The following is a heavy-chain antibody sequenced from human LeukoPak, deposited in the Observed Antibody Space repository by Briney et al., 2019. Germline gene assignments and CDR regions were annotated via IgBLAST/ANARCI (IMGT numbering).Heavy chain of an antibody. D-gene: IGHD2-21*02. V-gene: IGHV5-51*01. J-gene: IGHJ4*02. CDR1: GYSFSSCW. Sequence: GESLKISCKGSGYSFSSCWIGWVRQMPGKGLEWMGIIYPGDSDTRYSPSFQGQVTISADKSIDTAYPQWNSLKASDTAMYYCALGGDYSGGVCLAEWGQGTLVTVSS. CDR2: IYPGDSDT. CDR3: ALGGDYSGGVCLAE.